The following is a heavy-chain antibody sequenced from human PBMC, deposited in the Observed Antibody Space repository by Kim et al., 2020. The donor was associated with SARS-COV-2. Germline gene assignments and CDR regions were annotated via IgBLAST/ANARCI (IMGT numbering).Heavy chain of an antibody. CDR2: IYYSEST. J-gene: IGHJ5*02. CDR3: ARNFWSGYSGGTNWFDP. V-gene: IGHV4-39*01. Sequence: SETLSLTCTVSGGSISSSSYYWGWIRQPPGKGLEWIGSIYYSESTYYNPSLKSRVTISVDTSKNQFSLKLSSVTAADTAVYYCARNFWSGYSGGTNWFDPWGQGTLVTVSS. CDR1: GGSISSSSYY. D-gene: IGHD3-3*01.